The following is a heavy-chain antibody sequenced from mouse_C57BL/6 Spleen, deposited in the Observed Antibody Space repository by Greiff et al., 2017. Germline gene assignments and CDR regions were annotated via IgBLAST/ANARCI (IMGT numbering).Heavy chain of an antibody. J-gene: IGHJ4*01. CDR1: GYAFSSSW. D-gene: IGHD2-1*01. CDR2: IYPGDGDT. Sequence: VQLQESGPELVKPGASVKISCKASGYAFSSSWMHWVKQRPGKGLEWIGRIYPGDGDTKYNGKFKGKDTLTADKSSSTAYMQLSSLTSEDSAVYFCARKGGNTGNYCAMDYWGQGTSVTVSS. V-gene: IGHV1-82*01. CDR3: ARKGGNTGNYCAMDY.